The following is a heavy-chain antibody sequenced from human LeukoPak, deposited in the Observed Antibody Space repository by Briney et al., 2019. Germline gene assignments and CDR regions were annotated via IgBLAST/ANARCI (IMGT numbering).Heavy chain of an antibody. CDR1: GGSISSYY. D-gene: IGHD4-17*01. Sequence: SETLSLTCTVSGGSISSYYWSWIRQPPGKGLEWIGYIYYSGSTNYNPSLKSRVTMSVDTSKNQFSLKLSSVTAADTAVYYCASTTVTATEPGFDYWGQGTLVTVSS. CDR3: ASTTVTATEPGFDY. CDR2: IYYSGST. V-gene: IGHV4-59*12. J-gene: IGHJ4*02.